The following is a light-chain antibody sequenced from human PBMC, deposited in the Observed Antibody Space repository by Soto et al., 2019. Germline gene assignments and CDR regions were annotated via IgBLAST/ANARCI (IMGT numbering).Light chain of an antibody. CDR1: QSVSSSY. J-gene: IGKJ2*01. CDR3: QQYGRTYLYT. Sequence: EIVLTQSPGTLSLSPGERATLSCRASQSVSSSYLGWYQQKPGQAPRLLIYGASSRATGIRDRFSGSGSGTDFTLTISRLDPEDFEVYYCQQYGRTYLYTFGQGTKLEIK. CDR2: GAS. V-gene: IGKV3-20*01.